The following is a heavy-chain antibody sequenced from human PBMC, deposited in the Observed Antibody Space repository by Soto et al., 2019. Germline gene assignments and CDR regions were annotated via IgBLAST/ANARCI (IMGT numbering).Heavy chain of an antibody. CDR3: ARSENSGGYYYYYYGMDV. J-gene: IGHJ6*02. Sequence: GESLRISCKGSGYSFTSYWIGLVRQIPGKGLEWMGIIYPGDSDTRYSPSFQGQVTISADKSISTAYLQWSSLKPSDTAMYYCARSENSGGYYYYYYGMDVWGQGTTVTVSS. D-gene: IGHD2-15*01. CDR1: GYSFTSYW. V-gene: IGHV5-51*01. CDR2: IYPGDSDT.